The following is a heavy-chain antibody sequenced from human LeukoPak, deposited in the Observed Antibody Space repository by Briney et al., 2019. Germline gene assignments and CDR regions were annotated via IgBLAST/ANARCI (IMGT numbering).Heavy chain of an antibody. Sequence: PGGSLRLSCAASGFTFSDCYMSWIRQAPGKGLEWISYISSSGSTIYYADSMKGRITISRDNAKNSLYLQMDSLRAEDTAVYYCASRIAARPYYYYYYYMDVWGKGTTVTVSS. CDR1: GFTFSDCY. D-gene: IGHD6-6*01. J-gene: IGHJ6*03. V-gene: IGHV3-11*04. CDR2: ISSSGSTI. CDR3: ASRIAARPYYYYYYYMDV.